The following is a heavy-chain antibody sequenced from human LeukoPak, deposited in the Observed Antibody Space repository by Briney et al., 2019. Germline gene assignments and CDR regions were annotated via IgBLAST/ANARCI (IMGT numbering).Heavy chain of an antibody. Sequence: GSLRLSCAASGFTFSSYSMNWVRQVPGQGLVWVSRIHNDGLVTTYADSVKGRFTISRDNAKNTLYLQMNSLSAGDTAMYYCARGYTYGSIDYWGQGTLVTVSS. CDR3: ARGYTYGSIDY. CDR1: GFTFSSYS. V-gene: IGHV3-74*03. D-gene: IGHD5-18*01. J-gene: IGHJ4*02. CDR2: IHNDGLVT.